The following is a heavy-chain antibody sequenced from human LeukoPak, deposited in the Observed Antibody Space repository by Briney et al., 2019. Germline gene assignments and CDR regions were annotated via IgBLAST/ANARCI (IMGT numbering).Heavy chain of an antibody. D-gene: IGHD1-1*01. Sequence: RASVKVSCEASGYTFNTYGFSWVRQAPGQGLEWMGWINAYNGNTNYAQKLQGRVTMTTETSTSTAYMELRSLRSDDTAVYYCARRQGTTLSFDYWGQGTLVTVSS. CDR2: INAYNGNT. CDR3: ARRQGTTLSFDY. CDR1: GYTFNTYG. J-gene: IGHJ4*02. V-gene: IGHV1-18*01.